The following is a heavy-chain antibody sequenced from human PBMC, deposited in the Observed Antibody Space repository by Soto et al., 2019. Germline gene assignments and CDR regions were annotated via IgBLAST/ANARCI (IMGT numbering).Heavy chain of an antibody. V-gene: IGHV4-31*03. D-gene: IGHD4-17*01. J-gene: IGHJ3*02. CDR1: GGSISRGGHY. CDR2: IYDRGIT. Sequence: QVYLQESGPGLVKPSQTLSLTCSVSGGSISRGGHYWSWIRQHPGKGLEWIGSIYDRGITRYHPSLRSRVAISLDTSQNHFSLGLSSVTAADTAVYYCARGHDGDYPHGFEAFDSWGQGTMLTVSS. CDR3: ARGHDGDYPHGFEAFDS.